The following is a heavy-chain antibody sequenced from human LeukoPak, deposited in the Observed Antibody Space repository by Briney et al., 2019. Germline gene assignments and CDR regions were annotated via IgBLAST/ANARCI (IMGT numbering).Heavy chain of an antibody. Sequence: GGSLRLSCVASGFTFEDYTMHWVRQAPGKTLEWVSLISWDGTTYYTDSVKGRFTISRDNSKNSLYMQMDTLRSEDTAFYYCVKDLSYESSGHVLEYWGQGTLVTVSS. CDR2: ISWDGTT. CDR3: VKDLSYESSGHVLEY. CDR1: GFTFEDYT. J-gene: IGHJ4*02. V-gene: IGHV3-43*01. D-gene: IGHD3-22*01.